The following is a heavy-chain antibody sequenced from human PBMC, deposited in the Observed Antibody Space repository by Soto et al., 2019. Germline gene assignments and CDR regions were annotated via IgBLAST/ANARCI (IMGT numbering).Heavy chain of an antibody. CDR1: GFSISSYG. V-gene: IGHV3-30*18. Sequence: QVQLVESGGGVVQPGRSLRLSCAASGFSISSYGMHWVRQTPGKGRQWVAVVAYDGSYQHYADSVKGRFTISRDISKNTLFLEMDSLQPEDTAVYYCAKDHVNSGPSPDWFDPWSQGTLVTVSS. D-gene: IGHD6-19*01. CDR2: VAYDGSYQ. J-gene: IGHJ5*02. CDR3: AKDHVNSGPSPDWFDP.